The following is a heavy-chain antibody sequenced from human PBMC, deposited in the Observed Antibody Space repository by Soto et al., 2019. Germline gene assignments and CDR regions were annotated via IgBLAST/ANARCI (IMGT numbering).Heavy chain of an antibody. V-gene: IGHV3-7*01. CDR2: IKQDGSEK. Sequence: KGLEWVANIKQDGSEKYYVDSVKGRFTISRDNAKNSLYLQMNSLRAEDTAVYYCARHHDYGDYYGAFDIWGQGTMVTVSS. CDR3: ARHHDYGDYYGAFDI. J-gene: IGHJ3*02. D-gene: IGHD4-17*01.